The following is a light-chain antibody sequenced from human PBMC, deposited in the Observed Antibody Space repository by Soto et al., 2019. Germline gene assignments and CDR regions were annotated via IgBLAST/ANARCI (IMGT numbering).Light chain of an antibody. CDR1: QSISSY. CDR2: AAS. Sequence: DLQMTQSPSSLSASVGDRVTITCRASQSISSYLNWHQQKPGKAPKLLIYAASSLQSGVPSRFSGSGSGTDFTLTITSLQPEDFATYYCQQSYSTPYTFGLGTKLEIK. V-gene: IGKV1-39*01. J-gene: IGKJ2*01. CDR3: QQSYSTPYT.